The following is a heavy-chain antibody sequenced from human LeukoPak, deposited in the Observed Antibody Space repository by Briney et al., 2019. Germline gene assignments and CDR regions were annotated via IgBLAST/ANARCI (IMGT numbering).Heavy chain of an antibody. CDR3: ARKQLLSRYYFDY. CDR2: IKQDGSEK. D-gene: IGHD2-2*01. Sequence: GSLRLSCAASGFTFSNYWMSWVRQAPAKGLEWVANIKQDGSEKFYVDSVKGRFTISRDNAKNSLYLQMNSLRAEDTAVYYCARKQLLSRYYFDYWGQGTLVTVSS. J-gene: IGHJ4*02. CDR1: GFTFSNYW. V-gene: IGHV3-7*01.